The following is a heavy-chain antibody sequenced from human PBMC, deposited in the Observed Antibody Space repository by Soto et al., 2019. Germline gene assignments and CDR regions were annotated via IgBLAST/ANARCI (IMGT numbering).Heavy chain of an antibody. V-gene: IGHV3-33*01. CDR1: GFTFSSYG. J-gene: IGHJ4*02. CDR3: ARDPPYDSRGYGDY. Sequence: QVQLVESGGGVVQPGRSLRLSCAASGFTFSSYGMHWVRQAPGKGLEWVAVIWYDGSNKYYADSVKGRFTISRDNSKNTLYLQLNSLSAEDTAVYYCARDPPYDSRGYGDYWGQGHLVTVSS. D-gene: IGHD3-22*01. CDR2: IWYDGSNK.